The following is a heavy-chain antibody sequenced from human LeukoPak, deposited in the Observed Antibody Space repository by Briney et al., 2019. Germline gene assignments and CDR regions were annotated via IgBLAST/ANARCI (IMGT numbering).Heavy chain of an antibody. CDR2: ISGSCGST. Sequence: GGSLRLSCAASGFTFSSYVMIWVRQAPGKGLEWVSAISGSCGSTYYAHSVKGRLTISRDHSKNTLYLQMNSLRAADTAVYYCANAGDHYYDSSGYPHDAFDIWGQGTMVTVSS. J-gene: IGHJ3*02. CDR3: ANAGDHYYDSSGYPHDAFDI. V-gene: IGHV3-23*01. D-gene: IGHD3-22*01. CDR1: GFTFSSYV.